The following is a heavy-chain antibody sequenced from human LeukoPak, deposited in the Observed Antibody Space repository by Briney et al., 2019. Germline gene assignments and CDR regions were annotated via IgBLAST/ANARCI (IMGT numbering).Heavy chain of an antibody. CDR3: AKGRRWFGELPFGFDY. V-gene: IGHV3-23*01. Sequence: PGGSLRLSCAASGFTFSSYAMSWVRQAPGKGLEWVSGISGSGGTTYYADSVKGRFTISRDNSKNTLYLQMNSLRAEDTAVYYCAKGRRWFGELPFGFDYWGQGTLVTVSS. CDR1: GFTFSSYA. J-gene: IGHJ4*02. D-gene: IGHD3-10*01. CDR2: ISGSGGTT.